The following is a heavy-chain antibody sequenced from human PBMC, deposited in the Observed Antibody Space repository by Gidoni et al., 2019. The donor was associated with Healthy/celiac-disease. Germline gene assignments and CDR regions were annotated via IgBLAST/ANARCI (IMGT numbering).Heavy chain of an antibody. V-gene: IGHV4-34*01. J-gene: IGHJ6*02. Sequence: QVQLQQWGAGLLKPSATMSLTRAVYGGSFSGHYWTWIRQPPGKGLEWIGEINHSGITNYNPSLKSRVTISVDTSKTQFSLKLSSVTAADTAVYYCARGNDYDSSGYYETYYYYGMDVWGQGTTVTVSS. CDR2: INHSGIT. CDR1: GGSFSGHY. D-gene: IGHD3-22*01. CDR3: ARGNDYDSSGYYETYYYYGMDV.